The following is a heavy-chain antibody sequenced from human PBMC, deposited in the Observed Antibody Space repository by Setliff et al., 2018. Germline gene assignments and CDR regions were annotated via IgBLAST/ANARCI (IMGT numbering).Heavy chain of an antibody. Sequence: SETLSLTCTVSGGSISGYFWGWVRQPPGKGLEWIGNIYFGGNTYFNPSFKSRVTMSIDTSNSQFSLKLSSVTAADTAIYYCARDASASDGRNAFDIWGQGTMVTVSS. CDR1: GGSISGYF. J-gene: IGHJ3*02. D-gene: IGHD1-26*01. CDR2: IYFGGNT. V-gene: IGHV4-39*07. CDR3: ARDASASDGRNAFDI.